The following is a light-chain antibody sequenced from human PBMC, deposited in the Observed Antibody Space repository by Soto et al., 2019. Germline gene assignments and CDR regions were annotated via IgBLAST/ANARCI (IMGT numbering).Light chain of an antibody. CDR2: DVS. J-gene: IGLJ1*01. CDR3: CSYVGRNTYV. CDR1: SNDVGGYNY. Sequence: QSVLTQPRSASGSPGQSITISCTGTSNDVGGYNYVSWYQQHPAKAPKLIIFDVSKRPSGVPNRFSGSKSGNTASLTISGLRAEDEADYYCCSYVGRNTYVFGTGTKLTVL. V-gene: IGLV2-11*01.